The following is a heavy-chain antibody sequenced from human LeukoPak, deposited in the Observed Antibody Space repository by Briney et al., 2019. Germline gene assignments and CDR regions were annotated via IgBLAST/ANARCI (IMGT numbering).Heavy chain of an antibody. CDR1: GFTFSDHY. D-gene: IGHD1-26*01. CDR3: ARAGRSGSYGYFDS. Sequence: PGGTLRLSCAASGFTFSDHYMDWVPQAPGKGLEWVVRSINKAYSYTTEYAASVKGRFTISRDDSKNSLYLQMDGLKAEDTAVYYCARAGRSGSYGYFDSWGQGTLVTVSS. CDR2: SINKAYSYTT. V-gene: IGHV3-72*01. J-gene: IGHJ4*02.